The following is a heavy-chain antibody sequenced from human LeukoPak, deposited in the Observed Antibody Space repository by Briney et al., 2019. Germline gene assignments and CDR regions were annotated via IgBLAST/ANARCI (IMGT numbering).Heavy chain of an antibody. V-gene: IGHV1-2*02. Sequence: ASVKVSCKASGYTFTGYYMHWVRQAPGQGLGWMGWINPNSGGTNYAQKFQGRVTMTRDTSISTAYMELSRLRSDDTAVYYCARDVEGSGSYYDPWGQGTLVTVSS. CDR1: GYTFTGYY. CDR3: ARDVEGSGSYYDP. CDR2: INPNSGGT. D-gene: IGHD1-26*01. J-gene: IGHJ5*02.